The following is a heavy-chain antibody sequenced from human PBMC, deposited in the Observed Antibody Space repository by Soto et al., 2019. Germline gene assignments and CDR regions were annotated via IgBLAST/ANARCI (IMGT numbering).Heavy chain of an antibody. CDR3: ARGYCSGGSCYTGWFDP. Sequence: QVQLVQSGAEVKKPGASVRVSCKASGYTFTSYGISWVRQAPGQGLEWMGWIRGYNGNTNYAQKLQGRVTMTKDTSTSTANMELRRLRSDDTAGYYCARGYCSGGSCYTGWFDPWGQGTLVTVSS. D-gene: IGHD2-15*01. J-gene: IGHJ5*02. CDR1: GYTFTSYG. CDR2: IRGYNGNT. V-gene: IGHV1-18*01.